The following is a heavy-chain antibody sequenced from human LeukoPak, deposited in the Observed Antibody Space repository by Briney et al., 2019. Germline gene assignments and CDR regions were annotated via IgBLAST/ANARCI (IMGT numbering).Heavy chain of an antibody. CDR3: ARERLGYGMDV. V-gene: IGHV4-31*11. Sequence: SETLSLTCGVSGGSITSTNYWTWVRQPPGKGLEWIGYIYYSGSTYYNPSLKSRVTISVDTSKNQFSLKLSSVTAADTAVYYCARERLGYGMDVWGQGTTVTVSS. CDR2: IYYSGST. J-gene: IGHJ6*02. D-gene: IGHD3-16*01. CDR1: GGSITSTNY.